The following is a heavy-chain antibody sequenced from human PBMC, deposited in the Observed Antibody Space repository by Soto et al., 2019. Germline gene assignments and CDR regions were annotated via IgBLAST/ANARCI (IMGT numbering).Heavy chain of an antibody. D-gene: IGHD6-13*01. CDR2: ISSSSDYI. V-gene: IGHV3-21*06. CDR3: ARARVYATGPLDF. Sequence: SLRLSCAASGFTFTSYTMNWVRQAPGKGLEWVSSISSSSDYIYYADSMKGRVTISRDNAKNSLFLDMNSLTGEDTAVYYCARARVYATGPLDFWGQGTLVTVPS. J-gene: IGHJ4*02. CDR1: GFTFTSYT.